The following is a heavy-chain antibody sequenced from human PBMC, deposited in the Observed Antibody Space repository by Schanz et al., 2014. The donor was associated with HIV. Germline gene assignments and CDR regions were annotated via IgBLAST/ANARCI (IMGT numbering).Heavy chain of an antibody. CDR2: INHSGST. J-gene: IGHJ4*02. D-gene: IGHD6-19*01. CDR1: GGSFSGYF. CDR3: ARILLSSSGWYGGDY. V-gene: IGHV4-34*10. Sequence: QVQLQESGPGLVKPSETLSLTCAVYGGSFSGYFWAWIRQPPGKGLEWIGEINHSGSTNYNPSLKSRVTISVDTSKNHFSLALTSVTAADTAVYYCARILLSSSGWYGGDYWGQGTLVIVSS.